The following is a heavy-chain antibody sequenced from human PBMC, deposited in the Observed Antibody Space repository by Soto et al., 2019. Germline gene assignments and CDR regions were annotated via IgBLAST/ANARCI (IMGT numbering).Heavy chain of an antibody. J-gene: IGHJ6*02. Sequence: VKGRGRVSVSAVTESSIHWVRQAPGKGLEWMGGFDPEDGETIYAQKFQGRVTMTEDTSTDTAYMELSSLRSEDTAVYYCATIDIVGATDYYYGMDVWGQGTTVTVSS. CDR2: FDPEDGET. D-gene: IGHD1-26*01. CDR1: VSAVTESS. V-gene: IGHV1-24*01. CDR3: ATIDIVGATDYYYGMDV.